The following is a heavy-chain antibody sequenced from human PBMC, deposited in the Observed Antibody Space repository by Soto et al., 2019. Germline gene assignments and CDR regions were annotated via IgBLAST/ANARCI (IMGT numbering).Heavy chain of an antibody. D-gene: IGHD6-13*01. Sequence: ASVKVSCKASGYTFTGYYMHWVRQAPGQGLEWMGWINPNSGGTNYAQKFQGWVTMTRDTSISTAYMELSRLRSDDTAVYYCARADSSSWYSYYGMDVWGQGTTVTVS. CDR3: ARADSSSWYSYYGMDV. CDR2: INPNSGGT. J-gene: IGHJ6*02. CDR1: GYTFTGYY. V-gene: IGHV1-2*04.